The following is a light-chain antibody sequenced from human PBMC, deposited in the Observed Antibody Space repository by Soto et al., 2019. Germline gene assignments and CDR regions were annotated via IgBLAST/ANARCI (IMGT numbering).Light chain of an antibody. Sequence: PGERATLSCRASQSVSSYLAWYQQKPGQALRLLIYDASNRATGIPARFSGSGSGTDFTLTISSLEPEDFAVYYCQQRSNWWTFGQGTKVDIK. CDR2: DAS. CDR3: QQRSNWWT. CDR1: QSVSSY. J-gene: IGKJ1*01. V-gene: IGKV3-11*01.